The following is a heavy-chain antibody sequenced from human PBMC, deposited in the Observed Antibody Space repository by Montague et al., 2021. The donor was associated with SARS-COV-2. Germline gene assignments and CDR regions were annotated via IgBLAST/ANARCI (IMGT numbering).Heavy chain of an antibody. CDR3: AKNGGSGSLVYWYFDL. D-gene: IGHD2-8*01. Sequence: SLRLYCAASGFPFNTYTMTWVRQAPGKGLEWVSSIFGSGAGTYYADSVQGRFTISRDNSKNTLYLQLHSLRAEDTAVYYCAKNGGSGSLVYWYFDLWGRGTPVAVSS. J-gene: IGHJ2*01. CDR2: IFGSGAGT. CDR1: GFPFNTYT. V-gene: IGHV3-23*01.